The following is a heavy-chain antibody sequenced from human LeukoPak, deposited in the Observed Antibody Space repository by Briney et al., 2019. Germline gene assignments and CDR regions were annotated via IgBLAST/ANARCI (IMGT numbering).Heavy chain of an antibody. Sequence: PGGSLRLSCAASGFTFSSYAMSWVRQAPGKGLEWVSYISSSSSTIYYADSVKGRFTISRDNAKNSLYLQMNSLRAEDTAVYYCARESYYDSSGSHVGAFDIWGQGTMVTVSS. V-gene: IGHV3-48*04. CDR2: ISSSSSTI. J-gene: IGHJ3*02. CDR3: ARESYYDSSGSHVGAFDI. D-gene: IGHD3-22*01. CDR1: GFTFSSYA.